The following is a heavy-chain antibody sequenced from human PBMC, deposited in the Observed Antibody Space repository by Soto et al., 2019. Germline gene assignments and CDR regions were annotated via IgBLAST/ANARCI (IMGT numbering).Heavy chain of an antibody. D-gene: IGHD3-22*01. CDR1: GYTFTSYP. V-gene: IGHV1-3*01. Sequence: ASVKVSCKASGYTFTSYPMHWVRQAPGQRLEWMGWINVGNSNTKYSQKFQGRVTISRDTSASTAYMELSSLRSEDTSVYYCARARYFYDSSGLDYWGQGALVTVPS. J-gene: IGHJ4*02. CDR2: INVGNSNT. CDR3: ARARYFYDSSGLDY.